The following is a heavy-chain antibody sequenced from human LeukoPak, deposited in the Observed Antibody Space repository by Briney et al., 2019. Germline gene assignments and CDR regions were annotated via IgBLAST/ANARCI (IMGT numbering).Heavy chain of an antibody. Sequence: ASVKVSCKASGYTFTGYYMHWVRQAPGQGLEWMGWINPNSGGTNYAQKFQGRVTMTRDTSISTAYMELSRLRSDDTAVYHCARDNGIGYCSSTSCYKHFQHWGQGTLVTVSS. D-gene: IGHD2-2*02. CDR2: INPNSGGT. CDR1: GYTFTGYY. CDR3: ARDNGIGYCSSTSCYKHFQH. J-gene: IGHJ1*01. V-gene: IGHV1-2*02.